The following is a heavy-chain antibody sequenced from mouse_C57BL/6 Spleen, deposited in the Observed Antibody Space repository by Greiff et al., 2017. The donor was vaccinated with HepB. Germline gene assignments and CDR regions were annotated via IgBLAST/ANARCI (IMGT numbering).Heavy chain of an antibody. CDR3: VKSYYDYPWFAY. Sequence: VQLMESGAELARPGASVKLSCKASGYTFTSYGISWVKQRTGQGLEWIGEIYPRSGNTYYNEKFKGKATLTADKSSITAYMELRSLTSEDSAVYFCVKSYYDYPWFAYWGQRTLVTVSA. V-gene: IGHV1-81*01. J-gene: IGHJ3*01. CDR1: GYTFTSYG. D-gene: IGHD2-4*01. CDR2: IYPRSGNT.